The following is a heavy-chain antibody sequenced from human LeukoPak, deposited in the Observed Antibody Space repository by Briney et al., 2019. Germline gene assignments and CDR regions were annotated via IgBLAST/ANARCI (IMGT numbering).Heavy chain of an antibody. D-gene: IGHD3-3*01. Sequence: SETLSLTCTVSGGSISSSGYYWGWIRQPPGKGLEWIASIYYSGSPYYNPSLKSRVTISVDTSKNQSSLKLSSVTAADTAVYYCARPISSQGYFGVVIDWGQGTLVTVSS. J-gene: IGHJ4*02. V-gene: IGHV4-39*07. CDR2: IYYSGSP. CDR3: ARPISSQGYFGVVID. CDR1: GGSISSSGYY.